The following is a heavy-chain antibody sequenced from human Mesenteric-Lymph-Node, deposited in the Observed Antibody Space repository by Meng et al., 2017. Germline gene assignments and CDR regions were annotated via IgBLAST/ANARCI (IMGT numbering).Heavy chain of an antibody. J-gene: IGHJ4*02. V-gene: IGHV4-61*02. D-gene: IGHD2-15*01. CDR1: GGSLTSGAYY. Sequence: SETLSLTCVVSGGSLTSGAYYWSWIRQPAGKGLEWIGRIYSSGYTKYNPSLKSRINISADMSKNQFSLRVNSVTAADTAVYYCATQSPDTPFDYWGQGTLVTVSS. CDR3: ATQSPDTPFDY. CDR2: IYSSGYT.